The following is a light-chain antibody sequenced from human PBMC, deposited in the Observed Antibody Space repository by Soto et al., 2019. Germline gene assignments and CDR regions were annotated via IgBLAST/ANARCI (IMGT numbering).Light chain of an antibody. V-gene: IGKV3-20*01. CDR3: QQYGSSPTT. CDR2: GAS. Sequence: EIVLTQSPATLSLSPGERATLSCRASQSVSSSYLAWYQQKPGQAPRRLIFGASFRATGIPDRFSGSGSGTDFTLTISRLEPEDFAVYYCQQYGSSPTTFGQGTKVDIK. J-gene: IGKJ1*01. CDR1: QSVSSSY.